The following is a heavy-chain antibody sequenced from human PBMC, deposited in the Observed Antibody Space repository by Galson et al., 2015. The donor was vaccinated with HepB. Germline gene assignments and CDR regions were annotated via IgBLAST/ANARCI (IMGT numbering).Heavy chain of an antibody. Sequence: SVKVSCKASGYTFTSYDINWVRQATGQRLEWMGIINPSGGSTSYAQKFQGRVTMTRDTSTSTVDMELSSLRSEDTAVYYCARDPGGGRWDFQHWGQGTLVTVSS. CDR3: ARDPGGGRWDFQH. D-gene: IGHD2-15*01. J-gene: IGHJ1*01. V-gene: IGHV1-46*01. CDR2: INPSGGST. CDR1: GYTFTSYD.